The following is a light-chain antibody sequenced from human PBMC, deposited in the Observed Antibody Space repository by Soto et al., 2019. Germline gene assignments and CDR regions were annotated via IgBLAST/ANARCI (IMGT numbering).Light chain of an antibody. Sequence: DFQMTQSPSTLSASVGDRVTITCRASQSIRSRLAWFQQKPGKAPKLLIYDASSLESGVPQRFSGSGSGTEFTLTISSLQPDDFATYYCQQYNSFMWTFGQGTKVDIK. V-gene: IGKV1-5*01. J-gene: IGKJ1*01. CDR2: DAS. CDR3: QQYNSFMWT. CDR1: QSIRSR.